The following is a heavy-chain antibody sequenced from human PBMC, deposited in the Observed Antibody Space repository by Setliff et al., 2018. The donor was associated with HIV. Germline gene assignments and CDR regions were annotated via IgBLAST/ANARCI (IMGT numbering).Heavy chain of an antibody. D-gene: IGHD3-10*01. V-gene: IGHV1-69*13. CDR1: GDNYNNVA. Sequence: SVKVSCKASGDNYNNVAFNWVRQAPGQGLEWMGGILPIFGATDYAQKFQGRLTLTAVQSENSVYMELSSLRSDDTAVYYCTNRGGSGTNVGNWFDPWGQGTLVTVSS. J-gene: IGHJ5*02. CDR3: TNRGGSGTNVGNWFDP. CDR2: ILPIFGAT.